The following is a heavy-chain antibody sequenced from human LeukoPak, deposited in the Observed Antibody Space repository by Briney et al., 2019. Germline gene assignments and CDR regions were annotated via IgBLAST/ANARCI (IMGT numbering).Heavy chain of an antibody. CDR1: GGTFSSYA. CDR3: ARDPHHCSGGNCYGY. J-gene: IGHJ4*02. D-gene: IGHD2-15*01. Sequence: SVKVSCKASGGTFSSYAISWVRQAPGQGLEWVGRIIPIFGTANYAQKFQGRVTITTDESTSTAYMELSSLRSEDTAVYYCARDPHHCSGGNCYGYWGQGTLVTVSS. V-gene: IGHV1-69*05. CDR2: IIPIFGTA.